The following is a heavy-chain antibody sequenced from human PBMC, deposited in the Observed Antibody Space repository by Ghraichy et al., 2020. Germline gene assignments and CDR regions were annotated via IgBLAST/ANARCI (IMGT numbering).Heavy chain of an antibody. CDR1: GFSFSSYA. D-gene: IGHD6-19*01. Sequence: SCVASGFSFSSYAMHWVRQAPGKGLEYVSAISNNGGTTYYANSVKGRFTISRDNSKSTVYLQMGSLRAEDTAVYYCARMSRGRIAVAGTDSWSDYWGQGTQVTVSS. V-gene: IGHV3-64*01. J-gene: IGHJ4*02. CDR3: ARMSRGRIAVAGTDSWSDY. CDR2: ISNNGGTT.